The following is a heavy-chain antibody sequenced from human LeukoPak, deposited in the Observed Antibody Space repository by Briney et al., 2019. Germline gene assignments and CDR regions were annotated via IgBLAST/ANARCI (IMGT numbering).Heavy chain of an antibody. CDR3: AKDGGYSYAYFDY. CDR1: GFTFSSYA. CDR2: ISGSGGST. D-gene: IGHD5-18*01. V-gene: IGHV3-23*01. J-gene: IGHJ4*02. Sequence: PGGSLRLSCAASGFTFSSYAMHWVRQAPGKGLEWVSAISGSGGSTYYADSVKGRFTISRDNSKNTLYLQMNSLRAEDTAVYYCAKDGGYSYAYFDYWGQGTLVTVSS.